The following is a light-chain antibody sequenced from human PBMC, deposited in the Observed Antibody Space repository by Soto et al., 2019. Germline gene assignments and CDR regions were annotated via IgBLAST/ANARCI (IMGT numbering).Light chain of an antibody. J-gene: IGKJ5*01. CDR1: QPVSDK. Sequence: VVMTHSPANLSVSPGVVATLSFWAIQPVSDKLAWYQQKPGQSPRLLIYGASARALGIPDRLSGSGSGTEFSFTVTSLQSEDFAVYYCQQYDQWPITFGQGTRLEI. CDR3: QQYDQWPIT. V-gene: IGKV3D-15*01. CDR2: GAS.